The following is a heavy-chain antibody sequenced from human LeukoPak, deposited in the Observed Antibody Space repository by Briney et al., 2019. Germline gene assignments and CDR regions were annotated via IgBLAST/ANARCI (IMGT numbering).Heavy chain of an antibody. J-gene: IGHJ4*02. CDR1: GFTFRNFA. CDR2: IGGGDT. D-gene: IGHD2-8*01. Sequence: HSGGSLRLSCSASGFTFRNFAISWVRQAPGKGLEWVSSIGGGDTLYADSVKGRFTISRDDSRSTVDLQMSSLRAEDTAVYYCAKDGQSFNSMYDYFDSWGQGTLVTVSS. V-gene: IGHV3-23*01. CDR3: AKDGQSFNSMYDYFDS.